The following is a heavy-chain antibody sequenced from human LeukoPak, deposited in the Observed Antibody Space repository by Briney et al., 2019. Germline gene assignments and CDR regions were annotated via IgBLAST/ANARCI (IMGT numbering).Heavy chain of an antibody. J-gene: IGHJ4*02. CDR1: AYTFDYYD. Sequence: VASVKVSCKTSAYTFDYYDINWVRQATGQGLEWMGWMSPESGNTGYAQKFQGRVIMTTNISMTTAYMELRGLRYEDTAIYYCARGAPVAISGPGYDVYFEYWRQGNVVAVSS. V-gene: IGHV1-8*01. CDR3: ARGAPVAISGPGYDVYFEY. CDR2: MSPESGNT. D-gene: IGHD3-3*01.